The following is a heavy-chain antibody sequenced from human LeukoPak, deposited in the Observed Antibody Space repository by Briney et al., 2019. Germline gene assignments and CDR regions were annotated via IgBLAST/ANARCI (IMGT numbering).Heavy chain of an antibody. Sequence: SETLSLTCTVSGGSISSYYWSWIRQPPGKGLEWIGYIYYSGSTNYNPSLKSRVPISVDTSKNQFSLKLSSVTAADTAVYYCARGRYSGYDLSTGGYNWFDPWGQGTLVTVSS. J-gene: IGHJ5*02. CDR3: ARGRYSGYDLSTGGYNWFDP. D-gene: IGHD5-12*01. V-gene: IGHV4-59*12. CDR2: IYYSGST. CDR1: GGSISSYY.